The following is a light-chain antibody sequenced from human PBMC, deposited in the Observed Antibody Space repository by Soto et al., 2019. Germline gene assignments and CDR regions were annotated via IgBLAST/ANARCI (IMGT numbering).Light chain of an antibody. CDR3: QQSYSNPRT. CDR2: AAS. J-gene: IGKJ1*01. V-gene: IGKV1-39*01. Sequence: DLQMTQSPSSLSASVRDRVTITCRASQSISSSLNWYQQQPGKAPKLLIYAASSLQSGVPSRFSGSGSGTDFTLTISSRQPEDFATYYCQQSYSNPRTFGQGTKVEIK. CDR1: QSISSS.